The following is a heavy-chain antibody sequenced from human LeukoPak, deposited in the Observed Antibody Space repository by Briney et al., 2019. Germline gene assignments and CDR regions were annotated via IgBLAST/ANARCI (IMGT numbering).Heavy chain of an antibody. D-gene: IGHD3-10*01. Sequence: PSETLSLTCAVYGGSFSGYYWSWIRQPPGKGLEWIGEINHSGSTNYNPSLKSRVTISVDTSKNQFSLKLSSVTAADTAVYYCARGGYYYGSGNYFDYWGQGTLVTVSS. CDR3: ARGGYYYGSGNYFDY. CDR2: INHSGST. CDR1: GGSFSGYY. J-gene: IGHJ4*02. V-gene: IGHV4-34*01.